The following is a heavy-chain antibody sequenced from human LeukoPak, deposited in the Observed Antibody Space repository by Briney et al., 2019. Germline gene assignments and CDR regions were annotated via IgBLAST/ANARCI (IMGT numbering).Heavy chain of an antibody. Sequence: KASETLSLTCTVSGGSISSSSYYWGWIRQPPGKGLEWIGSIYYSGSTYYNPSLKSRVTISVDTSKNQFSLKLSSVTAADTAVYYCARGLGYGDYDWFDPWGQGTLVTVSS. V-gene: IGHV4-39*07. CDR1: GGSISSSSYY. CDR3: ARGLGYGDYDWFDP. D-gene: IGHD4-17*01. CDR2: IYYSGST. J-gene: IGHJ5*02.